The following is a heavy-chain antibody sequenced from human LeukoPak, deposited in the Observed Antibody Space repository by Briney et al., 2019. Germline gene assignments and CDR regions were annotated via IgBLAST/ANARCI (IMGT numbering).Heavy chain of an antibody. CDR3: AKDPILTGFAQENYFDY. D-gene: IGHD3-9*01. V-gene: IGHV3-53*01. CDR2: IYSGGST. CDR1: GFTVSSNY. J-gene: IGHJ4*02. Sequence: GGSLRLSCAASGFTVSSNYISWVRQAPGKGLEWVSVIYSGGSTYYADSVKGRFTISRDNSKNTLYLQMNSLRAEDTAVYYCAKDPILTGFAQENYFDYWGQGTLVTVSS.